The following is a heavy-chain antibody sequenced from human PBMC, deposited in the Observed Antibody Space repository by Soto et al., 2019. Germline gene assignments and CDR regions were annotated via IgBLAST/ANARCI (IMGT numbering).Heavy chain of an antibody. CDR3: ARRRDASGSYFDS. CDR2: INDSGGST. J-gene: IGHJ4*02. CDR1: GFTFSSFA. Sequence: GGSLRLSCAASGFTFSSFAMSWVRQAPGKGLEWVSGINDSGGSTYSADPVKGRFTISRDNSKNTLYLQMNSLRADDTAVYYCARRRDASGSYFDSWSQGTLVTVSS. V-gene: IGHV3-23*01. D-gene: IGHD3-10*01.